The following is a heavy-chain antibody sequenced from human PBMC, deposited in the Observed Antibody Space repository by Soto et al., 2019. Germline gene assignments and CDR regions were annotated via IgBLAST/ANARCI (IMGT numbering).Heavy chain of an antibody. D-gene: IGHD6-19*01. CDR1: GYTFTSYG. CDR3: ASHGYSSGWYGGSYFDY. J-gene: IGHJ4*02. Sequence: QVQLVQSGAEVKQPGASVKVSCKASGYTFTSYGISWVRQAPGQGLEWMGWISAYNGNTNYAQKLQGRVTMTTDTSTSTAYMELRSLRSDDTAVYYCASHGYSSGWYGGSYFDYWGQGTLVTVSS. CDR2: ISAYNGNT. V-gene: IGHV1-18*01.